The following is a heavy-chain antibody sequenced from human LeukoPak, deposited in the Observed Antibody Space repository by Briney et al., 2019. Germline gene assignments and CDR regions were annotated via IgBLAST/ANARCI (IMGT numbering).Heavy chain of an antibody. V-gene: IGHV3-30*02. D-gene: IGHD3-22*01. CDR3: AKGYDSSAPDPFFDY. CDR2: IRYDGSNK. Sequence: GGSLRLSCAASGFTFSSYGMHWVRQAPGKWLEWVAFIRYDGSNKYYADSVKGRFTISRDNSKNTLYLQMNSLRAEDTAVYYCAKGYDSSAPDPFFDYWGQGTLVTVSS. J-gene: IGHJ4*02. CDR1: GFTFSSYG.